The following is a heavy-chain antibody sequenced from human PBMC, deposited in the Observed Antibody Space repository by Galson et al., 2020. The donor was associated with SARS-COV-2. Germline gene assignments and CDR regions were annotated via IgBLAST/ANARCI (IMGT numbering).Heavy chain of an antibody. D-gene: IGHD4-17*01. CDR2: INQDGSAQ. J-gene: IGHJ4*02. Sequence: GGSLRLSCTASGFIFNNYWMNWVRQAPGKALEWVAAINQDGSAQYYMESAKGRFTISRDNTENSVHLQLNSLRAGDTAVYHCARWPDYGDHVVYWGQGTQVTVPS. CDR3: ARWPDYGDHVVY. V-gene: IGHV3-7*01. CDR1: GFIFNNYW.